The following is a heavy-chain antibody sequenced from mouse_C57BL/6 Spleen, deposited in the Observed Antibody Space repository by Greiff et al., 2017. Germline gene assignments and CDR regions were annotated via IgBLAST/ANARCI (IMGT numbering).Heavy chain of an antibody. J-gene: IGHJ4*01. D-gene: IGHD2-5*01. CDR2: IYPGDGDT. V-gene: IGHV1-80*01. Sequence: VQRVESGAELVKPGASVKISCKASGYAFSSYWMNWVKQRPGKGLEWIGQIYPGDGDTNYNGKFKGKATLTADKSSSTAYMQLSSLTSEDSAVYFCARRGYYSNYDYAMDYWGQGTSVTVSS. CDR1: GYAFSSYW. CDR3: ARRGYYSNYDYAMDY.